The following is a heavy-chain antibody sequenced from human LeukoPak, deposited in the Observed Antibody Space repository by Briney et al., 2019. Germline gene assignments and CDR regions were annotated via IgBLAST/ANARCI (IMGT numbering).Heavy chain of an antibody. J-gene: IGHJ4*02. Sequence: GGSLRLSCAASGFTFSNYAMTWVRQAPGKRLVWVSRINVDGSSTIYADSVKGRFTISRDNAKNTLYLQMNSLRAEDTAVYYCARGAYCSSTSCYDDWGQGTLVTVSS. CDR2: INVDGSST. CDR3: ARGAYCSSTSCYDD. D-gene: IGHD2-2*01. CDR1: GFTFSNYA. V-gene: IGHV3-74*01.